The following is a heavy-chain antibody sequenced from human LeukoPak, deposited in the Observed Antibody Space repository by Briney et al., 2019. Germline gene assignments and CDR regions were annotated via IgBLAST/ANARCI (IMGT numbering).Heavy chain of an antibody. CDR1: GFTFSSYA. D-gene: IGHD3-10*01. J-gene: IGHJ4*02. V-gene: IGHV3-23*01. CDR2: ISGSGGST. Sequence: PGGSLRLSCAASGFTFSSYAMSWVRQAPGKGLEWVSAISGSGGSTYYADSVKGRFTISRDNSKNTLYLQMNSLRAEDTAVYYCAKAPPYGSGSYQYYFDYWGQGTLVTVSS. CDR3: AKAPPYGSGSYQYYFDY.